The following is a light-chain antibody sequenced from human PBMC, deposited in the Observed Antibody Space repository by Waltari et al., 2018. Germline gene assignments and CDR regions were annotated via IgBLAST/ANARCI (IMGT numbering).Light chain of an antibody. Sequence: QSALTQPASVYGSPGQSTTIPCTGSSSDAGGDYLVSWYQHHPGNAPKLLFYDFDVSKRPSGVSDRFSGSKSGNTASLTISGLQADDEADYYCSSYSSSNTWVFGGGTKLTVL. J-gene: IGLJ3*02. CDR2: DFDVS. CDR3: SSYSSSNTWV. V-gene: IGLV2-14*03. CDR1: SSDAGGDYL.